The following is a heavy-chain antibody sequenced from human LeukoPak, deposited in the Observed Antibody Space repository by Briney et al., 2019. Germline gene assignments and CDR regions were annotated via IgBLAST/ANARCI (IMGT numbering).Heavy chain of an antibody. J-gene: IGHJ5*02. Sequence: PSETLSLTCTVSGGSISSYYWSWIRQPPGKGLEWIGYIYYSGSTNYNPSLKSRVTISVDTSKNQFSLKLSSVTAADTAVYYCARDLGYSSGWYGIGNWFDPWGQGTLVTVSS. V-gene: IGHV4-59*01. CDR2: IYYSGST. D-gene: IGHD6-19*01. CDR1: GGSISSYY. CDR3: ARDLGYSSGWYGIGNWFDP.